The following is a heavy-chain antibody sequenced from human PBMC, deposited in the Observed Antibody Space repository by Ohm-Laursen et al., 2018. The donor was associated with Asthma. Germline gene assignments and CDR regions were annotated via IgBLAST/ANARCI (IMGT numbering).Heavy chain of an antibody. CDR3: ARVLEVSSGWYYYYYGMDV. J-gene: IGHJ6*02. V-gene: IGHV3-74*01. Sequence: GSLRLSCAASGFTFSSYWMHWVRQAPGKGLVWVSRINSDGSSTSYADSVKGRFTISRDNAKNTLYLQMNSLRAEDTAVYYCARVLEVSSGWYYYYYGMDVWGQGTTVTVSS. CDR2: INSDGSST. CDR1: GFTFSSYW. D-gene: IGHD6-19*01.